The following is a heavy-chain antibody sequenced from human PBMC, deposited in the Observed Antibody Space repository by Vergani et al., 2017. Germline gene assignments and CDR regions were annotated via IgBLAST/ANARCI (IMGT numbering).Heavy chain of an antibody. Sequence: VQLLESGGGVVQPGRSLRLSCAASGFTFSSYAMHWVRQAPGKGLEWVAVISYDGSNKYYADSVKGRFTISRDNSKNTLYLQMNSLRAEDTAVYYCARGGPRVYYYMDVWGKGTTVTVSS. CDR3: ARGGPRVYYYMDV. J-gene: IGHJ6*03. D-gene: IGHD1-14*01. V-gene: IGHV3-30-3*01. CDR1: GFTFSSYA. CDR2: ISYDGSNK.